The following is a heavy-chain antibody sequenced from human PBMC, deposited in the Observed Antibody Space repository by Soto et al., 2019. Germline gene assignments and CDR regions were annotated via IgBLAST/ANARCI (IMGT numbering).Heavy chain of an antibody. J-gene: IGHJ6*02. D-gene: IGHD2-15*01. CDR3: ARHLVVVVAATTDYGMDV. CDR1: GYTFTSYG. CDR2: ISAYNGNT. Sequence: ASVKVSCKASGYTFTSYGISWVRQAPGQGLEWMGWISAYNGNTNYAPKLQGRVTMTTDTSTSTAYMELRSLRSDDTAVYYCARHLVVVVAATTDYGMDVWGQGTTVTVSS. V-gene: IGHV1-18*01.